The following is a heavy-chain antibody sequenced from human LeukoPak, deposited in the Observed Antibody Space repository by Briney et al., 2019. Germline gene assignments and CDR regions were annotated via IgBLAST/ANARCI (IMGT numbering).Heavy chain of an antibody. CDR1: GFTFSSFG. CDR3: AKERSTTTWYDH. J-gene: IGHJ4*02. D-gene: IGHD2-2*01. Sequence: GGSLRLSCAASGFTFSSFGMHWVRQAPGKGPEWMAVVSYDGSKKFYGDSVKGRFTISRDNSKNTVYLQMNSLRAEDTAVYYCAKERSTTTWYDHWGQGILVTVSS. CDR2: VSYDGSKK. V-gene: IGHV3-30*18.